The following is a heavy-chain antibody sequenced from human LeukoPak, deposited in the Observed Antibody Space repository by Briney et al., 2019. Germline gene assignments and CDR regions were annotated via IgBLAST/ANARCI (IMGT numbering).Heavy chain of an antibody. CDR3: ASPYGGGIAAAGDY. D-gene: IGHD6-13*01. CDR1: GASISSDSYY. V-gene: IGHV4-39*07. Sequence: PSETLSLTCTVSGASISSDSYYWGWIRQPPGKGLEWIGSIYYSGNTYYNPSLKSRVTISVDTSKNQFSLKLSSVTAADTAVYYCASPYGGGIAAAGDYWGQGTLVTVSS. CDR2: IYYSGNT. J-gene: IGHJ4*02.